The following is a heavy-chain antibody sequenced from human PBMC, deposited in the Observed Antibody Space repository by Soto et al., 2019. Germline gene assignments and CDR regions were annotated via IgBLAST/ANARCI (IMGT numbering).Heavy chain of an antibody. J-gene: IGHJ6*02. CDR1: GGTFSSYA. CDR2: IIPIFGTA. V-gene: IGHV1-69*06. D-gene: IGHD3-3*01. CDR3: ARDGSPPDYDFWSGEKRLRYGMDV. Sequence: GASVKVSCKASGGTFSSYAISWARQAPGQGLEWMGGIIPIFGTANYAQKFQGRVTITADKSTSTAYMELSSLRSEDTAVYYCARDGSPPDYDFWSGEKRLRYGMDVWGQGTTVTVSS.